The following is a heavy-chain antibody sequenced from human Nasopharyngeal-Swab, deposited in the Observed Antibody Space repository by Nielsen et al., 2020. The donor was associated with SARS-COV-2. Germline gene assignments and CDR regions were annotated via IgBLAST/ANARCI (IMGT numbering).Heavy chain of an antibody. CDR1: GGSIIIGDSS. Sequence: SETLSLTCAVSGGSIIIGDSSWNWIRQPPGKGLEWLGHIYHSGTTYINPSLKSRVTILVEGSTNRFSLKLSSVTAADTAVYYCARGDTRGFSYSDAMDVWGQGTTVTVSS. V-gene: IGHV4-30-2*01. D-gene: IGHD2-15*01. CDR3: ARGDTRGFSYSDAMDV. CDR2: IYHSGTT. J-gene: IGHJ6*02.